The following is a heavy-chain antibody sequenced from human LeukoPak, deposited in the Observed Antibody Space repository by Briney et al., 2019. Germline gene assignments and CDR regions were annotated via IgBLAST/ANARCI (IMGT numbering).Heavy chain of an antibody. CDR2: ISYDGSNK. J-gene: IGHJ6*02. D-gene: IGHD2-2*01. Sequence: GGSLRLSCAASGFTFSSYGMHWVRQAPGKGLEWVAVISYDGSNKYYADSVKGRFTISRDNSKNTLYLQMNSLRAEDTAVYYCARVECSTTACYLRYYYYAMDVWGQGTTVTVSS. V-gene: IGHV3-30*03. CDR3: ARVECSTTACYLRYYYYAMDV. CDR1: GFTFSSYG.